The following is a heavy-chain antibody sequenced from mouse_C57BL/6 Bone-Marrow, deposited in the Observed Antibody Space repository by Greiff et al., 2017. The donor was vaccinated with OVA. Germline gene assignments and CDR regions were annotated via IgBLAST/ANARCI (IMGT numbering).Heavy chain of an antibody. CDR1: GYTFTSYW. J-gene: IGHJ1*03. V-gene: IGHV1-50*01. CDR3: ASLNWYFDV. Sequence: VQLQQPGAELVKPGASVKLSCKASGYTFTSYWMQWVKQRPGQGLEWIGEIDPSDSYTNYNQKFKGKATLTVDTSSSTAYMQLSSLTSEDSAVYYCASLNWYFDVWGTGTTVTVSS. CDR2: IDPSDSYT.